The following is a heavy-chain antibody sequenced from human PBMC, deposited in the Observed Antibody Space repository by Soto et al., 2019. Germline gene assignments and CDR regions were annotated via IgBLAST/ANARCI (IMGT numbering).Heavy chain of an antibody. J-gene: IGHJ4*02. CDR3: AREVAPSRYFDY. CDR1: GYTFTSYY. CDR2: ISAYNGNT. Sequence: ASVKVSCKASGYTFTSYYMHWVRQAPGQGLEWMGWISAYNGNTNYAQKLQGRVTMTTDTSTSTAYMELRSLRSDDTAVYYCAREVAPSRYFDYWGQGTLVTVSS. V-gene: IGHV1-18*04.